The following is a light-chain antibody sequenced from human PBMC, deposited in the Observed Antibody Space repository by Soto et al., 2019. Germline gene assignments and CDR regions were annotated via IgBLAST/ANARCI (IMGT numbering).Light chain of an antibody. CDR2: EVS. Sequence: QSALTQPASVSGSPGQSITISCTGTSSDVGGYNSVSWYQQHPGKAPKVMIYEVSNRPSGVSNRFSGSKSGNTASLTISGLQADDEADYYCTSFTSSTTWVFGGGTNLTVL. V-gene: IGLV2-14*01. CDR3: TSFTSSTTWV. J-gene: IGLJ3*02. CDR1: SSDVGGYNS.